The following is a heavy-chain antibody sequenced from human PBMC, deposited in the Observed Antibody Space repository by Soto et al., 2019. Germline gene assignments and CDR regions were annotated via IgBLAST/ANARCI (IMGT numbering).Heavy chain of an antibody. CDR1: GGSISSSVYS. J-gene: IGHJ4*02. CDR3: ARVHGDYGRYFDY. CDR2: IYHSGNT. D-gene: IGHD4-17*01. V-gene: IGHV4-30-2*01. Sequence: QLQLQESGSGLVKPSQTLSLTCAVSGGSISSSVYSWSWIRQPLGKGLEWVGYIYHSGNTYYNPSLKIRVNISADRSKNQFSLKLSSVTAADTAVYFCARVHGDYGRYFDYWGQGTLVTVSS.